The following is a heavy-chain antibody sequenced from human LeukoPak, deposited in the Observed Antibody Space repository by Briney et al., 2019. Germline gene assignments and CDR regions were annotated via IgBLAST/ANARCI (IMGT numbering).Heavy chain of an antibody. CDR3: AKGGAIVAFDY. CDR2: ISYDGSNK. CDR1: GFTFSSYG. D-gene: IGHD5-12*01. Sequence: GRSLRLSCAASGFTFSSYGMHWVRQAPGKGLEWVAVISYDGSNKYYADSVKGRFTISRDNSKNTLYLQMNSLRAEDTAVYYCAKGGAIVAFDYWGQGTLVTVSS. J-gene: IGHJ4*02. V-gene: IGHV3-30*18.